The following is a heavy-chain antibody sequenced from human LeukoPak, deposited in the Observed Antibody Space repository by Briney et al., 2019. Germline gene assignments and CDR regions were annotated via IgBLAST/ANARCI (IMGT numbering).Heavy chain of an antibody. D-gene: IGHD2-2*01. V-gene: IGHV3-23*01. CDR1: GFTFISYA. CDR2: ISGSGGSI. J-gene: IGHJ4*02. CDR3: ARVPYCSSTSCYAIFDY. Sequence: GGSLRLSCAASGFTFISYAMSWVRQAPGKGLEWVSAISGSGGSIYYADSVKGRFTVSRDNSKNTLYLQMNSLRAEDTAVYYCARVPYCSSTSCYAIFDYWGQGTPVTVPS.